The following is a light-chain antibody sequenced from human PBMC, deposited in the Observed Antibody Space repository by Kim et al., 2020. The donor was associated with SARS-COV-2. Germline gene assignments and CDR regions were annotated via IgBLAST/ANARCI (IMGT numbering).Light chain of an antibody. CDR1: SLRSYY. CDR2: GKN. Sequence: AWGQTVRITCQADSLRSYYASWYQQKPGQAPVLVIYGKNNRPSGIPDRFSGSSSGNTASLTISGSQAEDEADYYCNSRDSSGNHYVFGTGTKVTVL. CDR3: NSRDSSGNHYV. V-gene: IGLV3-19*01. J-gene: IGLJ1*01.